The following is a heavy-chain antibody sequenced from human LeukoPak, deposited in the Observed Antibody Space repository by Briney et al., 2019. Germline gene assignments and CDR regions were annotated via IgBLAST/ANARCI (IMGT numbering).Heavy chain of an antibody. D-gene: IGHD3-9*01. Sequence: SETLSLTCTVSGGSISSSSYYWGWIRQPPGKGLEWIGSIYYSGRTYYNPSLKSRVTISVDTSEKQFSLKLSSVTAADTAVYYCARIDKTYDILTGYYILDAFDIWGQGIMVTVSS. J-gene: IGHJ3*02. CDR1: GGSISSSSYY. V-gene: IGHV4-39*07. CDR2: IYYSGRT. CDR3: ARIDKTYDILTGYYILDAFDI.